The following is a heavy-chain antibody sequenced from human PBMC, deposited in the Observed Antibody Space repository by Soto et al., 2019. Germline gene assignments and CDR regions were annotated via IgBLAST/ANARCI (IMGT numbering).Heavy chain of an antibody. CDR3: AKDLIVGARHYYYYGMDV. CDR1: GFTFSSYG. CDR2: IWYDGSNK. D-gene: IGHD1-26*01. V-gene: IGHV3-33*03. J-gene: IGHJ6*02. Sequence: PGGSLRLSCAASGFTFSSYGMHWVRQAPGKGLEWVAVIWYDGSNKYYADSVKGRFTISRDNAKNTLYLQMNSLRAEDTAVYYCAKDLIVGARHYYYYGMDVWGQGTTVTVSS.